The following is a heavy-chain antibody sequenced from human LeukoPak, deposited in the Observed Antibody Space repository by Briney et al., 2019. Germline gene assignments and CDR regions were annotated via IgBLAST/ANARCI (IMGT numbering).Heavy chain of an antibody. CDR2: ILYTGSA. CDR1: GGSISSSNYY. J-gene: IGHJ5*02. Sequence: TASETLSLTCTVSGGSISSSNYYWGWIRQPPGTGLEWIGSILYTGSANFNPSLKSRVTISVDTSKNQFSLNLSSVTAADTAVYFCARHPVIGVTGYNWFDPWGQGTLVTVSS. V-gene: IGHV4-39*01. CDR3: ARHPVIGVTGYNWFDP. D-gene: IGHD2-21*02.